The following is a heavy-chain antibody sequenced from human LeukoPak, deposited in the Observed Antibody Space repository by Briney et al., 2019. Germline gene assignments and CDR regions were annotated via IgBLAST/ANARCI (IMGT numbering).Heavy chain of an antibody. J-gene: IGHJ6*02. D-gene: IGHD6-13*01. CDR3: ARVTLGYSRSGDNYYYYGMDV. Sequence: ASVKVSCKVSGYTLTELSMHWVRQAPGKGLEWMGGFDPDDGETIYAQKFQGRATMTEDTSTDTAYMELSSLRSEDTAVYYCARVTLGYSRSGDNYYYYGMDVWGQGTTVSVSS. V-gene: IGHV1-24*01. CDR2: FDPDDGET. CDR1: GYTLTELS.